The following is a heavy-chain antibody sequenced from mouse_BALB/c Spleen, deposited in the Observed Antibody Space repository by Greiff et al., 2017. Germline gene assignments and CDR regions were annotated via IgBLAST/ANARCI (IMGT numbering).Heavy chain of an antibody. CDR3: ARRVGNSYYYAMDY. CDR2: INPSTGYT. Sequence: VQLQQSGAELAKPGASVKMSCKASGYTFTSYWMHWVKQRPGQGLEWIGYINPSTGYTEYNQKFKDKATLTADKSSSTAYMQLSSLTSEDSAVYYCARRVGNSYYYAMDYWGQGTSVTVSS. D-gene: IGHD2-1*01. V-gene: IGHV1-7*01. CDR1: GYTFTSYW. J-gene: IGHJ4*01.